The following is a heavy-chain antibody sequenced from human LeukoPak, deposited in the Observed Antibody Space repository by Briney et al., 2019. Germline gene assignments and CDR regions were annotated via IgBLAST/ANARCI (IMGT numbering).Heavy chain of an antibody. V-gene: IGHV4-59*01. D-gene: IGHD4-23*01. J-gene: IGHJ4*02. CDR3: ASTVVTSRTPYYFDY. Sequence: SETLSLTCTVSGGSISSYYWSWIRQPPGKGLEWIGCIYYSGSTNYNPSLKSRVTISVDTSKNQFSLKLSSVTAADTAVYYCASTVVTSRTPYYFDYWGQGTLVTVSS. CDR1: GGSISSYY. CDR2: IYYSGST.